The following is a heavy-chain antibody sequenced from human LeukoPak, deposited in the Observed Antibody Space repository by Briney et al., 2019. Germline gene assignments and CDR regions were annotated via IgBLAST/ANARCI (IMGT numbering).Heavy chain of an antibody. V-gene: IGHV4-34*01. CDR3: ARQGSGPDWYFDL. D-gene: IGHD2-2*01. CDR2: INHSGST. CDR1: GGSFSGHY. Sequence: PSETLSLTCAVCGGSFSGHYWSWIREPPGEGLEWIGEINHSGSTNCNLSLKSRVTMSGDTSKSQLSLKLSSVTAADTAVYYCARQGSGPDWYFDLWGRGTLVTVSS. J-gene: IGHJ2*01.